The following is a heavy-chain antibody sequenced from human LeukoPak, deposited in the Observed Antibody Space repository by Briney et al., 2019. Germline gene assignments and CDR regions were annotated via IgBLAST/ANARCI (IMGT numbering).Heavy chain of an antibody. D-gene: IGHD2-2*01. J-gene: IGHJ5*02. CDR2: IWFDGNSK. CDR1: GFTFSSFG. CDR3: VKLRGLGVVPGDT. Sequence: HAGRSLRLSCAASGFTFSSFGMHWVRQAPGKGLEWVAVIWFDGNSKYYADSVKGRFTISRDNSKNTLYLQMNSLRAEDTAVYYCVKLRGLGVVPGDTWGLGTLVTVSS. V-gene: IGHV3-33*03.